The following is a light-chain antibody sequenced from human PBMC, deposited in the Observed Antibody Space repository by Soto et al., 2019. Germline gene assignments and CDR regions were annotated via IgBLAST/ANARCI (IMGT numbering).Light chain of an antibody. CDR3: QQRSNWPPIT. CDR1: QSVSSY. Sequence: ELVLTQSPATLSLSPGERATLSCSASQSVSSYLAWYQQKPGQAPRLLIYDASNTSTGIPARFSGSGSWTDFTLTISSLEPEDFAVYYCQQRSNWPPITFGQGTRLEIK. V-gene: IGKV3-11*01. CDR2: DAS. J-gene: IGKJ5*01.